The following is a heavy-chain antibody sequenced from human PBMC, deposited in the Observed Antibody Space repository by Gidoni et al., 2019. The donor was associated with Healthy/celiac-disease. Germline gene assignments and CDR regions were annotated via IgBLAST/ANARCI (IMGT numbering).Heavy chain of an antibody. V-gene: IGHV3-48*03. CDR1: GFTFSGYD. CDR3: ARDQVVVVPAAPYYYYYGMDV. CDR2: ISSSGSTI. Sequence: EVQLVESGGGLVQPGGSLRLSWAASGFTFSGYDMQWVRQAPGQGLEWVSYISSSGSTIYYADSVKGRFTISRDNAKNSLYLQMNSLRAEDTAVYYCARDQVVVVPAAPYYYYYGMDVWGQGTTVTVSS. J-gene: IGHJ6*02. D-gene: IGHD2-2*01.